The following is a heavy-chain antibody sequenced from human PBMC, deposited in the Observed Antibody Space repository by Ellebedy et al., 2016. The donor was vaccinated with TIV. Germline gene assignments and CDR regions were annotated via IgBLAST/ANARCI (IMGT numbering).Heavy chain of an antibody. V-gene: IGHV3-74*01. D-gene: IGHD6-6*01. J-gene: IGHJ2*01. CDR3: ATLAPAWYFDL. CDR2: INSDGSST. CDR1: GFTFSSYW. Sequence: GESLKISCAASGFTFSSYWMHWVRRAPGKGLVWVSRINSDGSSTSYADSVKGRFTISRDNAKNTLYLQMNSLRAEDTAVYYCATLAPAWYFDLWGRGTLVTVSS.